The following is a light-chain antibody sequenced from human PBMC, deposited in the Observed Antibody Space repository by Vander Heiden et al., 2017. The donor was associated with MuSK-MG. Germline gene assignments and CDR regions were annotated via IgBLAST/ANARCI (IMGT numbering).Light chain of an antibody. V-gene: IGKV3D-20*01. CDR3: HQDVHSTFT. Sequence: ATLSCGASHSVRSNYLSWYQQKPGLAPRLLIYDASKRAAGIPDRFSGGGSGTNFTLTISRLEPEDFAVYYCHQDVHSTFTFGHGTKVDIK. CDR2: DAS. J-gene: IGKJ3*01. CDR1: HSVRSNY.